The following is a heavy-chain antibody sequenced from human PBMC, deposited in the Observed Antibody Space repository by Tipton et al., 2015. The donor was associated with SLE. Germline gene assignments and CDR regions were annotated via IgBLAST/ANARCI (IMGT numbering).Heavy chain of an antibody. J-gene: IGHJ4*02. CDR3: ARAPNSWYLDY. V-gene: IGHV4-34*01. Sequence: TLSLTCAVSAGSLSGYAWGWIRQAPGKGLEWIGEISHNRSTNYNPSHKSRMTISLDTSKNQFSLTVRSVTAADTAVYYCARAPNSWYLDYWGQGALVSVSS. CDR1: AGSLSGYA. D-gene: IGHD6-13*01. CDR2: ISHNRST.